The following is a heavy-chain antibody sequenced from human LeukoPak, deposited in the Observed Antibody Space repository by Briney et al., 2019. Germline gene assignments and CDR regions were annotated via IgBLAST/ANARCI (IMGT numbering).Heavy chain of an antibody. CDR2: IYSSGST. J-gene: IGHJ6*02. CDR1: GGSITSYY. V-gene: IGHV4-59*08. D-gene: IGHD6-13*01. Sequence: SETLSLTCTVSGGSITSYYWSWIRQPPGKGLEWIGYIYSSGSTTYNPSLKSRVTISVDTSKNQFSLKLSSVTAADTAVYYCARRAQQLYYYGMDVWGQGTTVTVSS. CDR3: ARRAQQLYYYGMDV.